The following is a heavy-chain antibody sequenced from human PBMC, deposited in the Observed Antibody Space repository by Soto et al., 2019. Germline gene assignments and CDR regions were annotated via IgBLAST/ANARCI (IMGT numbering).Heavy chain of an antibody. D-gene: IGHD2-2*01. CDR3: ARVTEIVVVPAAHQGRDFDWFDP. CDR2: IYHSGST. V-gene: IGHV4-4*02. CDR1: SGSISSSNW. Sequence: SETLSLTCAVSSGSISSSNWWSWVRQPPGKGLEWIGEIYHSGSTNYNPSLKSRVTISVDKSKNQFSLKLSSVTAADMAVYYCARVTEIVVVPAAHQGRDFDWFDPWGQGTLVTVSS. J-gene: IGHJ5*02.